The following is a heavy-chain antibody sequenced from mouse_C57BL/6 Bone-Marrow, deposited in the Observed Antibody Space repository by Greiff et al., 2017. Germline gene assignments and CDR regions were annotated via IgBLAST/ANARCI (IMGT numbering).Heavy chain of an antibody. CDR2: ISNLAYSI. V-gene: IGHV5-15*01. CDR3: ARPSPYYYAMDY. J-gene: IGHJ4*01. CDR1: GFTFSDYG. Sequence: EVKVVESGGGLVQPGGSLKLSCAASGFTFSDYGMAWVRQAPRKGPEWVAFISNLAYSIYYADTVTGRFTIARGNAKNTLYLEMSSLRSEDTAMYYCARPSPYYYAMDYWGQGTSVTVSS.